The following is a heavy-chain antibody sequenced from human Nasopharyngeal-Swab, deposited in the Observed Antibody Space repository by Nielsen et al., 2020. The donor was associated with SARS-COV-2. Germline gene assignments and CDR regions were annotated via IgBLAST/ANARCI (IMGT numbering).Heavy chain of an antibody. Sequence: GESLKISCVGSGFTFGTPAMTSVRQAPGKGLEWVSSVSESGDVTYYADSVKGRLTISRDNSKKTLYLQMNSLRAEDTAVYYCAMGSSWTTGEGYWGQGALVTVSS. CDR2: VSESGDVT. CDR3: AMGSSWTTGEGY. J-gene: IGHJ4*02. D-gene: IGHD3-10*01. CDR1: GFTFGTPA. V-gene: IGHV3-23*01.